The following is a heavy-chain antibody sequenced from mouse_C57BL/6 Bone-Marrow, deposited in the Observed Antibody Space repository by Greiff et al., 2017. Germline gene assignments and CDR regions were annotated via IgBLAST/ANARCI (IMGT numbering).Heavy chain of an antibody. Sequence: EVQLVESGPGLVKPSQSLSLTCSVTGYSITSGYYWNWIRQFPGNKLEWMGYISYDGSNNYNPSLKNRISITRDTSKNQFFLKLNSVTTEDTATYYCARGGDYSPFYAMDYWGQGTSVTVSS. CDR3: ARGGDYSPFYAMDY. CDR2: ISYDGSN. D-gene: IGHD2-12*01. CDR1: GYSITSGYY. J-gene: IGHJ4*01. V-gene: IGHV3-6*01.